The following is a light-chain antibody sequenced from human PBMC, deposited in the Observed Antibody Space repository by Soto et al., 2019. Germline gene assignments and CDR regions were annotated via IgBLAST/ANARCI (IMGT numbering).Light chain of an antibody. CDR3: QQYYTTPPHT. CDR2: WAS. V-gene: IGKV4-1*01. CDR1: QTVLYSPNNKNY. Sequence: DIVMTQSPDSLAVSLGERATINCKSSQTVLYSPNNKNYLAWYQQKPGQPPKLLIYWASTRESGVPDRFSGSGSETDFTLTISSLQADDVAVYYCQQYYTTPPHTFGQGTKLEIK. J-gene: IGKJ2*01.